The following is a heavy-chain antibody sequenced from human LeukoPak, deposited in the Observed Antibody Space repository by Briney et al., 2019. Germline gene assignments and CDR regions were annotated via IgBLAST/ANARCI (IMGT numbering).Heavy chain of an antibody. CDR3: ARHGRDWSFDL. V-gene: IGHV4-59*08. J-gene: IGHJ2*01. CDR2: VSYSGTT. CDR1: GGSISGYY. Sequence: PSETLSLTCTVSGGSISGYYWSWIRQPPGKGLGCLGYVSYSGTTSYNPSLKSRVTISLYTSTNQFSLNLSSVTAAATAGYCCARHGRDWSFDLWGPGTLVTVSS. D-gene: IGHD3/OR15-3a*01.